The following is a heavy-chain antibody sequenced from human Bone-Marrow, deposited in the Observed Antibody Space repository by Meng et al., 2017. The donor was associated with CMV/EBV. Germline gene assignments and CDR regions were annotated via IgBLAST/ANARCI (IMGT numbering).Heavy chain of an antibody. CDR3: ARGWSTVTNFDY. J-gene: IGHJ4*02. V-gene: IGHV4-31*02. Sequence: VSGVSISRGGYSWSWFRQHPGKGLEWIGYIYYSGSTYNNPHHKSRVTTSVDTAKNTFSLKLRSVTGADTAVYYCARGWSTVTNFDYWGQGTLVTVSS. CDR1: GVSISRGGYS. CDR2: IYYSGST. D-gene: IGHD4-11*01.